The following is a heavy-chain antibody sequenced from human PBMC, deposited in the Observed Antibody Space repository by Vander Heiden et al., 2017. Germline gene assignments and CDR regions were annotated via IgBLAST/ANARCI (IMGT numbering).Heavy chain of an antibody. CDR2: ISYDGSNK. J-gene: IGHJ6*02. D-gene: IGHD1-26*01. CDR1: GLPFSSSG. V-gene: IGHV3-30*18. CDR3: AKDPYSGSYYYYYYGMDV. Sequence: QVQLVESGGGVVQPARSLRLSCAASGLPFSSSGVHWGRQAPGKGLEWVAVISYDGSNKYYADSVKGRFTISRDNSKNTLYLQMNSLRAEDTAVYYCAKDPYSGSYYYYYYGMDVWGQGTTVTVSS.